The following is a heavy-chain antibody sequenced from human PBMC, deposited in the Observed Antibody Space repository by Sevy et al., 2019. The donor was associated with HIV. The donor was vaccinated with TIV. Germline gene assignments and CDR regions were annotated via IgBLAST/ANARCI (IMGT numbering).Heavy chain of an antibody. CDR3: GGGGTMKRGGGYYFDY. CDR1: GGTFSSYA. Sequence: ASVKVSCKASGGTFSSYAIHWVRQAPGQGLEWMGGIIPIFGTTNYAQKFQGRVTITADESTSTSNMELSSLRSEDTGGNYWGGGGTMKRGGGYYFDYWGQGTLVTVSS. CDR2: IIPIFGTT. D-gene: IGHD3-22*01. V-gene: IGHV1-69*13. J-gene: IGHJ4*02.